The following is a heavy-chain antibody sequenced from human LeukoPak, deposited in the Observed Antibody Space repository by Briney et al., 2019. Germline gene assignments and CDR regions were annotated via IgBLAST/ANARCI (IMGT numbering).Heavy chain of an antibody. J-gene: IGHJ4*02. CDR1: GGTFSSYA. D-gene: IGHD3-22*01. V-gene: IGHV1-69*04. CDR2: IIPILGIA. CDR3: ARGDYYDSSGFDY. Sequence: SVKVSCKASGGTFSSYAISWVRQAPGQGLEWMGRIIPILGIANYAQKFQGRVTITADKSTSTAYMELSSLRSEDTAVYYCARGDYYDSSGFDYWGQGTLVTVSS.